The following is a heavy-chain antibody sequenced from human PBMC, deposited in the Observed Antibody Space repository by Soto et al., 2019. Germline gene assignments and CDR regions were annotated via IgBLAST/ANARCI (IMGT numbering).Heavy chain of an antibody. V-gene: IGHV3-7*03. CDR1: GFTFSSYW. CDR3: AKATYFPATFSRGQGT. CDR2: MNQHGSDI. D-gene: IGHD2-21*01. J-gene: IGHJ4*02. Sequence: EVQLVESGGDLVQPGGSLRLSCAASGFTFSSYWMAWVRQSPGKGLEWVASMNQHGSDIQYVDSVRGRFTISRDNARNFLYLKINNLSVEDTAIYYCAKATYFPATFSRGQGTGGKGPLVTVPS.